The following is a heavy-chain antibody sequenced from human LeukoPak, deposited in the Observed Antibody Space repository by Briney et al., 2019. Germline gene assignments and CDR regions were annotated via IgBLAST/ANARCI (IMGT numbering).Heavy chain of an antibody. J-gene: IGHJ4*02. Sequence: GGSLRLSCAVSGFNITHYGMGWVRQAPGKGLEWVSGLSYSGGTTYYADSVKGRFTISRDTSKNTLSLQLSSLRAEDTALYFCARAGSGWTFHYWGQGTLVIVSS. CDR3: ARAGSGWTFHY. CDR1: GFNITHYG. V-gene: IGHV3-23*01. CDR2: LSYSGGTT. D-gene: IGHD6-19*01.